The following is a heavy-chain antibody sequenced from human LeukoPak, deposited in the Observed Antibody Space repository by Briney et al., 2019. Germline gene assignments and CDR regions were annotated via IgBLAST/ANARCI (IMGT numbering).Heavy chain of an antibody. J-gene: IGHJ4*02. CDR1: GFTFSSSG. D-gene: IGHD6-19*01. V-gene: IGHV3-33*01. CDR3: ARSRASSGLLGY. Sequence: GGSLRLSCAASGFTFSSSGMHWVRQAPGKGLEWVAVIWYDGSNEYYADSVKGRFTISRDNSKNTLYLQMNSLRAEDTAVYYCARSRASSGLLGYWGQGTLVTVSS. CDR2: IWYDGSNE.